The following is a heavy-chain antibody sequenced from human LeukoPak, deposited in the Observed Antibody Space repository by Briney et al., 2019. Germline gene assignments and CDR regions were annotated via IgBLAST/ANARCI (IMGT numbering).Heavy chain of an antibody. J-gene: IGHJ4*02. CDR3: AKTLRVHYYGSGSYGAYYDSSGYFDY. D-gene: IGHD3-10*01. CDR2: ISGSGGST. V-gene: IGHV3-23*01. CDR1: GFTFSSYG. Sequence: PGGSLRLSCAASGFTFSSYGMSWVRQAPGKGLEWASAISGSGGSTYYADSVKGRFTISRDNSKNTLYLQMNSLRAEDTAVYYCAKTLRVHYYGSGSYGAYYDSSGYFDYWGQGTLVTVSS.